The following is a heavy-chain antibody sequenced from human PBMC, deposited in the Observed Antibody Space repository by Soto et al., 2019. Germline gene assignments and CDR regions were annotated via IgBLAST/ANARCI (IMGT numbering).Heavy chain of an antibody. CDR1: GFPFSDSY. CDR3: ARGQQLVANWLDP. V-gene: IGHV3-11*01. Sequence: GGSLRLSCAASGFPFSDSYMAWIRQAPGKGLEEIATISSTGSTPYYADSVKGRFTISRDNAQNSLYLEMNNLRAEDTAVYYCARGQQLVANWLDPWGQGILVTVS. D-gene: IGHD6-6*01. CDR2: ISSTGSTP. J-gene: IGHJ5*02.